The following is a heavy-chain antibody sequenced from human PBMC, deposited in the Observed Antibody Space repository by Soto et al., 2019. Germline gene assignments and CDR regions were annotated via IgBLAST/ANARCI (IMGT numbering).Heavy chain of an antibody. J-gene: IGHJ4*02. D-gene: IGHD1-7*01. V-gene: IGHV3-23*01. CDR1: GFTFSSYG. Sequence: EVQLLESGGGLVQPGGSLRLSCAASGFTFSSYGMTWVRQAPGKGLEWVSFSSATGAGTYYADSVKGRFTISRDNSKNTLYLQMTSLRAYDTAVYYCAKDRRAGGNYGFYYDFWGQGALVIVSS. CDR2: SSATGAGT. CDR3: AKDRRAGGNYGFYYDF.